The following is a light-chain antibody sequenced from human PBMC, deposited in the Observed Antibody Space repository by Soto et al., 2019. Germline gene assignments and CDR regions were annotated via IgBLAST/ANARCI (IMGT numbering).Light chain of an antibody. V-gene: IGKV2-28*01. CDR1: QSLLHSNGYNY. Sequence: DIVMTQSPLSLPVTHGEPASISCRSSQSLLHSNGYNYLDWYLQKPGQSPQLLIYLGSNRASGVPVRFSGIGSGTEFTLKISRVEAEDVGVYYFMQALQTWTFCQGTKVEIK. J-gene: IGKJ1*01. CDR2: LGS. CDR3: MQALQTWT.